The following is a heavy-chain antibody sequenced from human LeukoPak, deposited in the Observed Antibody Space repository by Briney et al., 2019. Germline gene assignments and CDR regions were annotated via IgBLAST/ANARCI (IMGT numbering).Heavy chain of an antibody. V-gene: IGHV1-18*01. J-gene: IGHJ4*02. CDR3: ARVDGVIEYQLPPYYFDY. CDR1: GYTFTSYG. Sequence: ASVKVSCKPSGYTFTSYGISWVRQAPGQGLEWMGWISAYNGNKNYTQKLQGRVTMTTDTSTSTAYMELRSLRSDDTAVYYCARVDGVIEYQLPPYYFDYWGQGTLVTVSS. D-gene: IGHD2-2*01. CDR2: ISAYNGNK.